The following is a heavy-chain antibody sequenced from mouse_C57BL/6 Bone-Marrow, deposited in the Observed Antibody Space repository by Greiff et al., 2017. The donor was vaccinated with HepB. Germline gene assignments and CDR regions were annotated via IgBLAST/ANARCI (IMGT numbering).Heavy chain of an antibody. CDR1: GYTFTNYW. CDR2: IYPGGGYT. V-gene: IGHV1-63*01. J-gene: IGHJ2*01. D-gene: IGHD2-4*01. CDR3: ASSKIYDYDY. Sequence: QVHVKQSGAELVRPGTSVKMSCKASGYTFTNYWIGWAKQRPGHGLEWIGDIYPGGGYTNYNEKFKGKATLTADKSSSTAYMQFSSLTSEDSAIYYCASSKIYDYDYWGQGTTLTVSS.